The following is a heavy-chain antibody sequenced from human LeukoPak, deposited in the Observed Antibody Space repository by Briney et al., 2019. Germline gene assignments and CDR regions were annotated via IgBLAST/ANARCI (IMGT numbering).Heavy chain of an antibody. J-gene: IGHJ4*02. Sequence: PSETLSLTCTVSGGSISSYYWSWIRQPPGKGLEWIGYFYYSGSTNYNPSLKSRVTISVDTSKNQFSLKLSSVTAADTAVYYCARWNRLIDFWGQGTLVTVSS. CDR2: FYYSGST. CDR1: GGSISSYY. D-gene: IGHD1-1*01. CDR3: ARWNRLIDF. V-gene: IGHV4-59*01.